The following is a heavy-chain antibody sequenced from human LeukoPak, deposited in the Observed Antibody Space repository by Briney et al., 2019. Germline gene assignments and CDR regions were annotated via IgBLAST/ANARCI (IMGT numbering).Heavy chain of an antibody. CDR3: ARGPGQFARTPPRGWFDP. D-gene: IGHD3-10*01. CDR1: GGSISNYY. J-gene: IGHJ5*02. Sequence: SETLSLTCTVSGGSISNYYWSWIRQPPGKGLEWIGFIYYSGSTNYNPSLKSRVTISVDTSKNQFSLKVRSVTPADTAVYYCARGPGQFARTPPRGWFDPWGQGTLVTVSS. CDR2: IYYSGST. V-gene: IGHV4-59*01.